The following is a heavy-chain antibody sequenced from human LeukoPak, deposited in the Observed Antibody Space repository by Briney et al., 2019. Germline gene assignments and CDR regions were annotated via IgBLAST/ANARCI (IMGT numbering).Heavy chain of an antibody. CDR1: GFTFSSSA. CDR2: ISDTGRLS. D-gene: IGHD3-22*01. J-gene: IGHJ1*01. Sequence: GGSLRLSCAASGFTFSSSAMSWVRQAPGKGLEWVAAISDTGRLSYCADSVNGRFTISRDNSKNTLYLEMSSLRIEDTAVYYCAKDPYSSRMEYFQQWGQGTLVIVSS. CDR3: AKDPYSSRMEYFQQ. V-gene: IGHV3-23*01.